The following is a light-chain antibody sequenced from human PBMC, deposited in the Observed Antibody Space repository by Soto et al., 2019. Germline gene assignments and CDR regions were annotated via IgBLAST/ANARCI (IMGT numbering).Light chain of an antibody. CDR2: EVS. J-gene: IGKJ5*01. Sequence: DVVVTQTPLSLSVTPGQPASIFCKSSQSLLHTDGKTYLYWYVQKPGQPPQLLIYEVSTRVSGVPDRFSGSGSGTDFTLEISRVETDDVGIYYCMQSTQLPPTFGQGTRLEIK. V-gene: IGKV2D-29*01. CDR1: QSLLHTDGKTY. CDR3: MQSTQLPPT.